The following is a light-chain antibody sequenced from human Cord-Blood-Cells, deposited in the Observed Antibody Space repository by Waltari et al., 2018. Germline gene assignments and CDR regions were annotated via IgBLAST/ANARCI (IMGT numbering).Light chain of an antibody. CDR3: SSYTSSSTLV. V-gene: IGLV2-14*03. CDR1: SSDDGSYNY. CDR2: DVS. Sequence: HSALTHPAAVTAFHGQSIALPGRETSSDDGSYNYVPWYQQHPGKAPKLMIYDVSNRPSGVSNRFSGSKCCNMASLTISGLRAEDEADYGGSSYTSSSTLVFGTGTKVTVL. J-gene: IGLJ1*01.